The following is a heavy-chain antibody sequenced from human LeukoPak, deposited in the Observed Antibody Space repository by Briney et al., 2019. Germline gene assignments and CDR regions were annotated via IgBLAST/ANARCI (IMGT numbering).Heavy chain of an antibody. D-gene: IGHD5-24*01. CDR2: IIPIFGTA. CDR1: GGTFSSYA. V-gene: IGHV1-69*13. J-gene: IGHJ4*02. Sequence: GASVKVSCKASGGTFSSYAISWVRQAPGQGLEWMGGIIPIFGTANYAQKFQGRVTITADESTSTAYMEPSSLRSEDTAVYYCTFLDGYHWDLDYWGQGTLVTVSS. CDR3: TFLDGYHWDLDY.